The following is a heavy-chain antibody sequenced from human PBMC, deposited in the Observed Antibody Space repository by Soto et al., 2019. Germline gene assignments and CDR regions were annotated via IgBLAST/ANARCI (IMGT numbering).Heavy chain of an antibody. J-gene: IGHJ5*02. V-gene: IGHV4-34*01. CDR3: ARGLRFDP. D-gene: IGHD1-26*01. CDR1: GGSFSGYY. CDR2: INHSGST. Sequence: QVQLQQWGAGLLKPSETLSLTCAVYGGSFSGYYWSWIRQPPGKGLEWIGEINHSGSTNYNPPLKSRVTISVDTSKNQFSLKLSSVTAADTAVYYCARGLRFDPWGQGTLVTVSS.